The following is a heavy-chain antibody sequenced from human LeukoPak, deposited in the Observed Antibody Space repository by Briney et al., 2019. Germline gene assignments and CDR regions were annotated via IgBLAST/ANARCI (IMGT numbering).Heavy chain of an antibody. D-gene: IGHD3-10*01. J-gene: IGHJ4*02. CDR2: VSYGGTT. V-gene: IGHV4-39*07. CDR1: GGSISTTTYF. Sequence: KTSETLSLTCTVSGGSISTTTYFWGWFRQSPGGGLEWIASVSYGGTTYYSPSLRSRVILSLDAPKNQLSLILSSVTAADTAVYYCARDPFVRGVKFYFDLWGQGAPVTVSS. CDR3: ARDPFVRGVKFYFDL.